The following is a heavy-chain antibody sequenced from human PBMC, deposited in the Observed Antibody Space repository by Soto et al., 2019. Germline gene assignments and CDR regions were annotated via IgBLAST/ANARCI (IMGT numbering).Heavy chain of an antibody. CDR1: GYSFSDYF. J-gene: IGHJ6*02. CDR2: INPKTAAT. D-gene: IGHD3-16*01. V-gene: IGHV1-2*02. CDR3: ARIKGGLNYYNGMDV. Sequence: QVQLVQSGAEVKKSGASVKVSCKPSGYSFSDYFIQWVRQAPGQGLEWVAWINPKTAATNYAKKFQGRVSLTWDTSSTTAYMELTRLRPDDTAVYYCARIKGGLNYYNGMDVWGQGTTVIVS.